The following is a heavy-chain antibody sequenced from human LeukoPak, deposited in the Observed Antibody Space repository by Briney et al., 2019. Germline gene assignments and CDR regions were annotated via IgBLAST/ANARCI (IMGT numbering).Heavy chain of an antibody. CDR2: IYHGGAT. J-gene: IGHJ2*01. CDR3: ASVTGIWYFDF. CDR1: GYPISSGYY. V-gene: IGHV4-38-2*02. D-gene: IGHD7-27*01. Sequence: SETLSLTCTVSGYPISSGYYWGWIRQPPGKRLEWVANIYHGGATYYNPSLKSRVIILVEASKNQFSLKLSSVTASDTAVDYCASVTGIWYFDFWGRGTLVTVSS.